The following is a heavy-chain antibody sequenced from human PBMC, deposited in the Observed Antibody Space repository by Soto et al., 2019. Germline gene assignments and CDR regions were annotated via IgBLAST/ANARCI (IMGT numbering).Heavy chain of an antibody. CDR2: IIPIFGTA. CDR3: AGDPDIRGSGWYGSWFDP. CDR1: GGTFSSYA. Sequence: VQLMQSGAEVKKPGSSVKVSCKASGGTFSSYATSWVRQAPGQGLAWMGGIIPIFGTANYAQKFQGRVTITADESTSTAYMERSSLRSEDTAVYYCAGDPDIRGSGWYGSWFDPWGQGTMVTVSS. V-gene: IGHV1-69*12. J-gene: IGHJ5*02. D-gene: IGHD6-19*01.